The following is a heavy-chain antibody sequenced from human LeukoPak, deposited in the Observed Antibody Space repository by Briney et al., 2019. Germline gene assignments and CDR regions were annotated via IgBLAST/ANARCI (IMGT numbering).Heavy chain of an antibody. J-gene: IGHJ3*02. D-gene: IGHD6-13*01. Sequence: GRSLRLSCTASGFTFGDYAMSWVRQAPGKGLEWVGFIRSKAYGGTTEYAASVKGRFTISRDDSKSIAYLQMNSLKTEDTAVHYCTREASSSWSDAFDIWGQGTMVTVSS. CDR3: TREASSSWSDAFDI. CDR2: IRSKAYGGTT. CDR1: GFTFGDYA. V-gene: IGHV3-49*04.